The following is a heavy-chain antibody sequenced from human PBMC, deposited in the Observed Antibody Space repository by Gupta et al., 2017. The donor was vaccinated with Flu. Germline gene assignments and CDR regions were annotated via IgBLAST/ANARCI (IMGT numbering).Heavy chain of an antibody. CDR3: TAHAREYYGPDY. J-gene: IGHJ4*02. CDR2: IKRKTDGGTT. Sequence: QAEWKGLEWVGSIKRKTDGGTTDYAATVKGTFTSSRDDSKNTLYLQMTTLKTEDTAVYYCTAHAREYYGPDYWGQGTLVTVSS. D-gene: IGHD3-3*01. V-gene: IGHV3-15*01.